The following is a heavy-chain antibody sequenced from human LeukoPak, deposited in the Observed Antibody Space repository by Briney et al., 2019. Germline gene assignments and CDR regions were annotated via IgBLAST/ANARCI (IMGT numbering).Heavy chain of an antibody. D-gene: IGHD2-15*01. CDR3: ALGAGYCSGGSCYSGWFDP. J-gene: IGHJ5*02. CDR1: GGSISSGGYY. V-gene: IGHV4-30-4*08. Sequence: PSETLSLTCTVSGGSISSGGYYWSWIRQHPGKGLEWIGYIYYSGSTYYNPSLKSRVTISVDTSKNQFSLKLSSVTAADTAVYYCALGAGYCSGGSCYSGWFDPWGQGTLVTVSS. CDR2: IYYSGST.